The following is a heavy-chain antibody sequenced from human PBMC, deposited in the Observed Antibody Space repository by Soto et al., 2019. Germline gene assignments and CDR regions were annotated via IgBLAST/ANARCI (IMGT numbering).Heavy chain of an antibody. J-gene: IGHJ4*01. CDR1: GFMFTSYI. D-gene: IGHD2-15*01. CDR3: ARAVPRCSGVTCWDY. V-gene: IGHV3-48*01. CDR2: ISSSSSTI. Sequence: EVPLVESGGGLVQPGESLRLSCAASGFMFTSYIMHWVRQAPGKGLEWVSYISSSSSTIYYADSVKGRFTIARDNGKHSLSLQMHGRRAEHTAVCYCARAVPRCSGVTCWDYWGQGSLVTVSS.